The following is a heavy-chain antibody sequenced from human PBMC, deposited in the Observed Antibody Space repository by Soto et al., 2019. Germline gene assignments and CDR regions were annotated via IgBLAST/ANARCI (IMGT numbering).Heavy chain of an antibody. CDR2: IYYSGST. CDR1: GGSISSGGYY. D-gene: IGHD1-26*01. Sequence: KPSETLSLTCTVSGGSISSGGYYWSWIRQHPGKGLEWIGYIYYSGSTYYNPSLKSRVTISVDTSKNQFSLKLSSVTAADTAVYYCARGGVLHDAFDIWGQGTMVTVSS. CDR3: ARGGVLHDAFDI. J-gene: IGHJ3*02. V-gene: IGHV4-31*03.